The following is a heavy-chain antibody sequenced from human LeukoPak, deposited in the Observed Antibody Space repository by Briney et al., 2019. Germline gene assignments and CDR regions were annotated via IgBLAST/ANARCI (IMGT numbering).Heavy chain of an antibody. Sequence: PGGSLRLSCAASGFTVITTDMTWVPQAPGKGLEWVSVLYSDGNKKYADSVQGRFTISRDNSKNTLYLEMNSLSPDDTAVYYCARGVEPLAANTLAYWGQGTLVTVSS. V-gene: IGHV3-53*01. CDR3: ARGVEPLAANTLAY. D-gene: IGHD1-14*01. J-gene: IGHJ4*02. CDR2: LYSDGNK. CDR1: GFTVITTD.